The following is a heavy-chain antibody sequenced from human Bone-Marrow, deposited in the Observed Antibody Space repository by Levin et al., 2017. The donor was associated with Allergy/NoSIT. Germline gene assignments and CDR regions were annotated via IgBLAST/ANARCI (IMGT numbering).Heavy chain of an antibody. J-gene: IGHJ4*02. D-gene: IGHD6-13*01. CDR3: ARECLPAAAPVPPVDY. V-gene: IGHV1-2*06. Sequence: GESLKISCETSGYTFTAYYIHWVRQAPGQGLEWMGRINPNTGGTYYAQKFQGRVTMTRDTSLSTAYMELSGLTSDDTAMFYCARECLPAAAPVPPVDYWGQGTLVTVSP. CDR1: GYTFTAYY. CDR2: INPNTGGT.